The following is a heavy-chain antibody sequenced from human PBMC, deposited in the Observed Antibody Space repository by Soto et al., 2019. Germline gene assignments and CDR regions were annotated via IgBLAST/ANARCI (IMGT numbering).Heavy chain of an antibody. J-gene: IGHJ6*02. Sequence: VSLRLSCAASGFTFSSYAMSWVRQAPGKGLEWVSAISGSGGSTYYADSVKGRFTISRYNAKNTLYLQMNSLRAEDTAVYDCAKSKGYYYGMDVWGQGTTVTVSS. V-gene: IGHV3-23*01. CDR1: GFTFSSYA. CDR2: ISGSGGST. CDR3: AKSKGYYYGMDV.